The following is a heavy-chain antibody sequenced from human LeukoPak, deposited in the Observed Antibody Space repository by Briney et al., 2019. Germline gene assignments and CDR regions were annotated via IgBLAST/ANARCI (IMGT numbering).Heavy chain of an antibody. V-gene: IGHV3-23*01. CDR3: AKDLRYSSNQPYYFDY. D-gene: IGHD6-13*01. CDR2: ISGSGDST. Sequence: QTGGSLRLSCAASGFTFSSYAMSWVRQAPGKGLEWVSGISGSGDSTYHADSVKGRFTISRDNSKNKNTLYLQMNSLRAEDTAVYYCAKDLRYSSNQPYYFDYWGQGTLVTVSS. J-gene: IGHJ4*02. CDR1: GFTFSSYA.